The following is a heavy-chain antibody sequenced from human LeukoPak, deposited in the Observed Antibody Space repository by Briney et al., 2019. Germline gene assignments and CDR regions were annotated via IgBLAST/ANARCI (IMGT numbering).Heavy chain of an antibody. V-gene: IGHV1-2*02. CDR2: INPNSGGT. CDR3: ARDLSSSSWYIDS. Sequence: ASVKVSFKASGYTFTGYYMHWVRQAPGQGLEWMGWINPNSGGTNYAQKFQGRVTMTRDTSISTAYMELSRLRSDDTAVYYCARDLSSSSWYIDSWGQGTMVTVSS. D-gene: IGHD6-13*01. CDR1: GYTFTGYY. J-gene: IGHJ3*02.